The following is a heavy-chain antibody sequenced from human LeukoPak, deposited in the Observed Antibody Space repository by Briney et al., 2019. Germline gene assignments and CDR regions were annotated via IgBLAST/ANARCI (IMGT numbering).Heavy chain of an antibody. CDR2: INHSGST. CDR1: GGSFSGYY. J-gene: IGHJ3*02. CDR3: ATTATLNHWGGRAFDI. V-gene: IGHV4-34*01. D-gene: IGHD7-27*01. Sequence: SQTLSLTCAVDGGSFSGYYWSWIRQPTGKGLDWIGEINHSGSTNYNPSLKSRVTISVDTSKNQFSLKLSSVTAADTAVYYCATTATLNHWGGRAFDIWGQGTMVTVSS.